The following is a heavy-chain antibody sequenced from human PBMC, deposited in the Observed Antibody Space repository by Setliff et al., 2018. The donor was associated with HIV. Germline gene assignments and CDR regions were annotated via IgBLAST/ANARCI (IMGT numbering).Heavy chain of an antibody. J-gene: IGHJ4*02. Sequence: ASVKVSCKASGYTFTGYFIHWLRQAPGQGLEWMGWINPGSGDTNYAQKFQGGVTMTSDTSTRTVYMELSSLTSDDTAVYFCARVLSVTMIRGAHGYWGQGILVTVSS. CDR2: INPGSGDT. V-gene: IGHV1-2*02. CDR3: ARVLSVTMIRGAHGY. CDR1: GYTFTGYF. D-gene: IGHD3-10*01.